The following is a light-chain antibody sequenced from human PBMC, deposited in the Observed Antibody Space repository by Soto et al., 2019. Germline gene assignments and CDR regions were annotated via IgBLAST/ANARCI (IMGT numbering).Light chain of an antibody. J-gene: IGKJ1*01. CDR2: AAS. Sequence: DIQMTQSPSSLSASVGDRVTITCRASQSISSSLNWYQQKPGKAPKLLIYAASSLQSGVPSRFSGSGSGTDFTLTISSLQPDDFATYYCQQSYSTPWTFGQGTKVDIK. CDR1: QSISSS. CDR3: QQSYSTPWT. V-gene: IGKV1-39*01.